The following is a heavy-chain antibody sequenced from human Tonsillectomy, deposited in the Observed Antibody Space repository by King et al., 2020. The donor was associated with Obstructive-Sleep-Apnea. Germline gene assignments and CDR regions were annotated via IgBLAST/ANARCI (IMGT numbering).Heavy chain of an antibody. V-gene: IGHV3-7*01. J-gene: IGHJ4*02. CDR1: GFTFSSYW. D-gene: IGHD3-16*01. CDR2: IKQDGSGK. Sequence: VQLVESGGGLVQPGGSVRLSCGASGFTFSSYWMTWVRQAPGKGLEWVANIKQDGSGKNYEDSVKGRFTISRDNAKKSVFLQMNSLKAEDTAVYYCAREYWGPDYWGQGTLVTVSS. CDR3: AREYWGPDY.